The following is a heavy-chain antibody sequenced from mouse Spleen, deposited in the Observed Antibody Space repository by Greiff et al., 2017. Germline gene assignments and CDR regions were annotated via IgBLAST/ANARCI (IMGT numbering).Heavy chain of an antibody. CDR1: GYTFTDYY. CDR2: INPYNGGT. D-gene: IGHD4-1*01. Sequence: EVKLQQSGPVLVKPGASVKMSCKASGYTFTDYYMNWVKQSHGKSLEWIGVINPYNGGTSYNQKFKGKATLTVDKSSSTAYMELNSLTSEDSAVYYCARWDAPFDYWGQGTTLTVSS. V-gene: IGHV1-19*01. J-gene: IGHJ2*01. CDR3: ARWDAPFDY.